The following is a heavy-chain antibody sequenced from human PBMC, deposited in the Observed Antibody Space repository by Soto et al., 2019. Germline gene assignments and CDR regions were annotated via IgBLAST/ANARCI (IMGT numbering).Heavy chain of an antibody. D-gene: IGHD6-19*01. V-gene: IGHV4-61*01. Sequence: QVQLQESGPGLVKPSETLSLTCTVSGGSVSSGSYYWSWIRQPPGKGLEWIGYIYYSGSTNYNPSLERRVPISVDTSKNPYSPKLSSVTAADTAVYYCARGIEGWYQGRYYYGMDVWGQGTTVTVSS. CDR2: IYYSGST. J-gene: IGHJ6*02. CDR3: ARGIEGWYQGRYYYGMDV. CDR1: GGSVSSGSYY.